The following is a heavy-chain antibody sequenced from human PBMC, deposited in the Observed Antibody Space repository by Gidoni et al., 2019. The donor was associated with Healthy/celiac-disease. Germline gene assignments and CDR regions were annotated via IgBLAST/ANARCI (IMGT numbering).Heavy chain of an antibody. CDR1: GGSFSGYY. V-gene: IGHV4-34*01. D-gene: IGHD1-26*01. J-gene: IGHJ4*02. Sequence: QVQLQQWGAGPLKPSETLSLTCAVYGGSFSGYYWSWIRQPPGKGLEWIGEINHSGSTNYNPSLKSRVTISVDTSKNQFSLKLSSVTAADTAVYYCARGLDSGSYAAGFWGQGTLVTVSS. CDR2: INHSGST. CDR3: ARGLDSGSYAAGF.